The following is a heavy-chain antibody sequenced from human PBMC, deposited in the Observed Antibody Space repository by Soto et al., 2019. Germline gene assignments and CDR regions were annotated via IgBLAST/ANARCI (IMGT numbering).Heavy chain of an antibody. CDR3: ARGVSNYDFWSGYSYYYYYGMDV. D-gene: IGHD3-3*01. V-gene: IGHV1-69*01. J-gene: IGHJ6*02. CDR2: IIPIFGTA. CDR1: GGTFSSYA. Sequence: QVQLVQSGAEVKKPGSSVKVSCKASGGTFSSYAISWVRQAPGQGLESMGGIIPIFGTANYAQKFQGRVTITADESTSTAYMELSSLRSEDTAVYYCARGVSNYDFWSGYSYYYYYGMDVWGQGTTVTVSS.